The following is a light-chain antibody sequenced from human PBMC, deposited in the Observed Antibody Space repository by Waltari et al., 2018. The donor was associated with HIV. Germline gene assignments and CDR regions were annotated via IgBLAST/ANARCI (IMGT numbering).Light chain of an antibody. CDR2: DVS. CDR1: RSAVGGYNY. V-gene: IGLV2-14*03. J-gene: IGLJ3*02. CDR3: ESYTSTSVWV. Sequence: QSALTQPASVSGSPGQSITISCTGSRSAVGGYNYVSWYQQHPGKAPRLMIYDVSTRPSGVSDRFSGSKSGDTASLTISGLQAEDEADYYCESYTSTSVWVFGGGTRLTVL.